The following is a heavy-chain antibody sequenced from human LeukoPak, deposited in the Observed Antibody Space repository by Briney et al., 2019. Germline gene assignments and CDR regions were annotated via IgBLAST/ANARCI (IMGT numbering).Heavy chain of an antibody. CDR3: AKVLVRDYYGSGSFDY. CDR2: ISGSGGST. Sequence: PGGSLRLSCAASGFTFSSYWMTWVRQAPGKGLEWVSAISGSGGSTYYADSVKGRFTISRDNSKNTLYLQVNSLRAEDTAVYYCAKVLVRDYYGSGSFDYWGQGTLVTVSS. CDR1: GFTFSSYW. J-gene: IGHJ4*02. V-gene: IGHV3-23*01. D-gene: IGHD3-10*01.